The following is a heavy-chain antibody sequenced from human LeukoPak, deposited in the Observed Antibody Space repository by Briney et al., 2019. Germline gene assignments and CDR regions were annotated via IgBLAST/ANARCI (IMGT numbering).Heavy chain of an antibody. D-gene: IGHD2-15*01. CDR2: ISAYNGNT. CDR1: GYTFTSYG. CDR3: AREGWEGGSCYTGYLCAFDI. Sequence: GASVKVSCKASGYTFTSYGISWVRQAPGQGLEWRGWISAYNGNTNYAQKRQGRVTMTTDTSTSTAYMELRSLRSDDTAVYYCAREGWEGGSCYTGYLCAFDIWGQGTMVTVSS. J-gene: IGHJ3*02. V-gene: IGHV1-18*04.